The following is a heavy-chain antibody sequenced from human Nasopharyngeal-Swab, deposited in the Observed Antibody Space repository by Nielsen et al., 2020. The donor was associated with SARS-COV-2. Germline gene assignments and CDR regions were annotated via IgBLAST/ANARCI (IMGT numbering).Heavy chain of an antibody. J-gene: IGHJ3*02. Sequence: SCPASGFTFDDYAMHWVRHGPGKGLDWVSLISRDGGITYYADSVKGRFTISRDNSKNSLYLQMNSLRTEDTALYYCAKDGHGYNSDAFDIWGQGTMVIVSS. D-gene: IGHD5-24*01. CDR2: ISRDGGIT. CDR3: AKDGHGYNSDAFDI. V-gene: IGHV3-43*02. CDR1: GFTFDDYA.